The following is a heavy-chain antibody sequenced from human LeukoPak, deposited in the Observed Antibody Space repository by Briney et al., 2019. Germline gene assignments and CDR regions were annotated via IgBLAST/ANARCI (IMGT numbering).Heavy chain of an antibody. V-gene: IGHV3-30*18. CDR2: ISHDGSNK. Sequence: GGSLRLSCAASEFTFSAYGMHWVRQAPGKGLEWVAVISHDGSNKYYADSVKGRFTIFRDNSKNTLYLQMNSLRPEDTAMYYCAKQQVARYYGMDVWGQGTTVTVSS. D-gene: IGHD6-13*01. J-gene: IGHJ6*02. CDR1: EFTFSAYG. CDR3: AKQQVARYYGMDV.